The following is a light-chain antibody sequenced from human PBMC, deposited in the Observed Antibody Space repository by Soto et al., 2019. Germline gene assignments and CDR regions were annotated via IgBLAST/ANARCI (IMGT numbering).Light chain of an antibody. Sequence: EVVLTQSPGTLSLSPGERATLSCRVSQTVRTSVVTWYQHQPGQAPRLLIYGAFNRATDIPDRFSGSGSGTDFTLTISRLEAEDFAVYYCQHCGNSRYTFGQGTRLEIK. CDR3: QHCGNSRYT. J-gene: IGKJ2*01. CDR1: QTVRTSV. CDR2: GAF. V-gene: IGKV3-20*01.